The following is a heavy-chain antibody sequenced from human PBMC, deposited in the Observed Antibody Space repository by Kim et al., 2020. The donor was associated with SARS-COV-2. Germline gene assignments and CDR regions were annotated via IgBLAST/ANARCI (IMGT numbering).Heavy chain of an antibody. CDR1: GFTFSSYD. J-gene: IGHJ4*02. CDR2: IWYDGSNE. CDR3: ARDRILYFGGYYFDY. V-gene: IGHV3-33*08. Sequence: GGSLRLSCAASGFTFSSYDMHWVRQAPGKGLEWVAVIWYDGSNEYYADSVKGRFTISRDTSKNTLYLQMHSLRAQDTDVYFCARDRILYFGGYYFDYWGQGTVVTVSS. D-gene: IGHD3-10*01.